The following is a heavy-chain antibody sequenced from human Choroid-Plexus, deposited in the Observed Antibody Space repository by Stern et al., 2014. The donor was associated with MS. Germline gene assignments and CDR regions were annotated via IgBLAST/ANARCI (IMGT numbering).Heavy chain of an antibody. D-gene: IGHD2/OR15-2a*01. CDR2: VSYDGSNK. J-gene: IGHJ5*02. CDR1: GFTFGSCA. V-gene: IGHV3-30*18. Sequence: VQLVESGGGVVQPRRPLRLSCVASGFTFGSCAMHWVRQAPGKGLEWVAGVSYDGSNKYYADSVKGRFTISRDNSQNTLYTQMSSLRPEDTAVYYCAKDRHYLTYFFDHWGQGSLVTVSS. CDR3: AKDRHYLTYFFDH.